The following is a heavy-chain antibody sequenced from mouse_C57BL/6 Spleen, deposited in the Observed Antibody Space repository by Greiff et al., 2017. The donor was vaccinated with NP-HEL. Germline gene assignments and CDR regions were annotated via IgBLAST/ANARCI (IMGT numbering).Heavy chain of an antibody. CDR1: GYTFTSYW. CDR3: ARGYVYSRFDY. Sequence: VQLQQPGAELVKPGASVKMSCKASGYTFTSYWITWVKQRPGQGLEWIGEIYPGSGSTNYNEKFKSKATLTVDTSSSTVYMQHSILTSKDSAVYYCARGYVYSRFDYWGQGTTLTVSS. J-gene: IGHJ2*01. D-gene: IGHD2-3*01. V-gene: IGHV1-55*01. CDR2: IYPGSGST.